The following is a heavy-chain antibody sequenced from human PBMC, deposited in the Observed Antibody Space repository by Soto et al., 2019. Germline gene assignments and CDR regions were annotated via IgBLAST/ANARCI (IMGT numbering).Heavy chain of an antibody. CDR3: ARERVYDYFHGGWFDP. Sequence: GSLRLSCAASVFTFSSYWMHWVRQAPGKGLVWVSRINSDGSSTSYADSVKGRFTISRDNAKNTLYLQMNSLRAEDTAVYYCARERVYDYFHGGWFDPWGQGTLVTVSS. J-gene: IGHJ5*02. CDR2: INSDGSST. V-gene: IGHV3-74*01. CDR1: VFTFSSYW. D-gene: IGHD4-17*01.